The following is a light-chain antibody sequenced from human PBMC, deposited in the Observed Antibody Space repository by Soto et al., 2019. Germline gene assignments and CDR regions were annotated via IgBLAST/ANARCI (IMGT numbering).Light chain of an antibody. J-gene: IGLJ2*01. CDR1: SSNIGSNT. CDR2: NNN. CDR3: AAWDDSLNAGV. Sequence: QSVLTQPPSASGTPGQRVTISCSGRSSNIGSNTVNWYQQVPGTAPKLRIYNNNQRPSGVPERFAGSKSGTSASLAISGLQSEDEADYYCAAWDDSLNAGVFGGGTKLTGL. V-gene: IGLV1-44*01.